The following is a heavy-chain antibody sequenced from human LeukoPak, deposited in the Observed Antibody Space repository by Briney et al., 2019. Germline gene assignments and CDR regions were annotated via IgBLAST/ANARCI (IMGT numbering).Heavy chain of an antibody. CDR2: ISSLSGTI. V-gene: IGHV3-48*01. CDR3: ARDDLIAVAGTMEY. D-gene: IGHD6-19*01. J-gene: IGHJ4*02. Sequence: GGSLRLSCEASGFTFSSYSMNWVRQAPGKGLEWVSYISSLSGTINYADSVKGRFTISRDNAKNSLYLQMSSLRAEDTAIYYCARDDLIAVAGTMEYWGQGTLVTVSS. CDR1: GFTFSSYS.